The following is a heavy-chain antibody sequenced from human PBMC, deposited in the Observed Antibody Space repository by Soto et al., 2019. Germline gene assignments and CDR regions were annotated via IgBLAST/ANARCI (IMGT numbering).Heavy chain of an antibody. CDR3: ARSSRDVRADSDIVVVPAATDFDY. J-gene: IGHJ4*02. V-gene: IGHV1-2*04. CDR1: GYTFTGYY. D-gene: IGHD2-2*01. Sequence: ASVKVSCKASGYTFTGYYMHWVRQAPGQGLEWTGWINPNSGGINYAQKFQGWVTMTRDTSISTAYMELSRLRSDDTAVYYCARSSRDVRADSDIVVVPAATDFDYWGQGTLVTVSS. CDR2: INPNSGGI.